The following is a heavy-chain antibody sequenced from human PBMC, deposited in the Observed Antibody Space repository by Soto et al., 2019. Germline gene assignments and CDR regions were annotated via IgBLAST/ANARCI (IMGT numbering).Heavy chain of an antibody. V-gene: IGHV1-18*01. D-gene: IGHD3-10*01. J-gene: IGHJ3*02. CDR3: ARDRGYYYGPPDAFDI. Sequence: XSVKVACKASGYSFTSYGIIWVRQSPGQGLEWMGWISAYNGNTNYAQKLQGRVTMTTDTSTSTAYMELRSLRSDDTAVYYCARDRGYYYGPPDAFDIWGQGTMVTVSS. CDR2: ISAYNGNT. CDR1: GYSFTSYG.